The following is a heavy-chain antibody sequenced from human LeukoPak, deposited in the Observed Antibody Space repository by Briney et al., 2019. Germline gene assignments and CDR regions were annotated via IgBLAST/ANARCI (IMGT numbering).Heavy chain of an antibody. D-gene: IGHD6-19*01. CDR2: IKSKTDGGTT. CDR1: GFTLSNAW. J-gene: IGHJ5*02. Sequence: GGSLRLSCAAAGFTLSNAWMSRVRQAPGKGLEWVGRIKSKTDGGTTDYAAPVKGRFTISRDDSKNTLYLQMNSLTTEDTAVYYGTTEGIAVATGWFDPWGQGTLVTVSS. CDR3: TTEGIAVATGWFDP. V-gene: IGHV3-15*01.